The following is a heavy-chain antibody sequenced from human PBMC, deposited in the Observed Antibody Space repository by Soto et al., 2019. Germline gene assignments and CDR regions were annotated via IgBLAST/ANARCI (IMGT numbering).Heavy chain of an antibody. J-gene: IGHJ4*02. CDR2: MNPTSGNT. CDR1: GYTFTSYA. CDR3: ARVSTIFGVVPG. D-gene: IGHD3-3*01. V-gene: IGHV1-8*01. Sequence: GASVEASCKASGYTFTSYAINWVRQATGQGLEWMGWMNPTSGNTGYAQKFQGRVTMTRNTSISTAYMELSSLRSEVTAVYYCARVSTIFGVVPGWGQGTLVTVSS.